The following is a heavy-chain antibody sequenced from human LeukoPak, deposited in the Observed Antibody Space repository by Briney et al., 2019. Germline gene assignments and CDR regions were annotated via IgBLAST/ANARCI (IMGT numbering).Heavy chain of an antibody. J-gene: IGHJ3*02. D-gene: IGHD3-10*01. CDR3: ARLPYTKVRGVDDAFDI. CDR1: GYTFTGYY. CDR2: INPNSGGT. Sequence: ASVKVSCKASGYTFTGYYMHWVRQAPGQGLEWMGWINPNSGGTNYAQKFQGRVTMTRDTSISTAYMELSRLRSDDTAVYYCARLPYTKVRGVDDAFDIWGQGTMVTVSS. V-gene: IGHV1-2*02.